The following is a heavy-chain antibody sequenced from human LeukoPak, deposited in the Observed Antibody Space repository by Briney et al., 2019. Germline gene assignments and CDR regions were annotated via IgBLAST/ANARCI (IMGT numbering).Heavy chain of an antibody. CDR3: AKGSGGSCYSPIDY. CDR1: GFTFSSYA. Sequence: GGSLRLSCAASGFTFSSYAMSWVRQAPGKGLEWVSVISGSDDRTYYADSVKGRFTISRDNPKNTLYLQMNSLRADDTAVYYCAKGSGGSCYSPIDYWGQGTLVTVSS. V-gene: IGHV3-23*01. J-gene: IGHJ4*02. CDR2: ISGSDDRT. D-gene: IGHD2-15*01.